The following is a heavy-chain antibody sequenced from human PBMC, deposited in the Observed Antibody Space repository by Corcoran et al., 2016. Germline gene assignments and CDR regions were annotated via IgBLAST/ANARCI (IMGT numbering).Heavy chain of an antibody. CDR2: IKSKTDGGTT. V-gene: IGHV3-15*07. CDR1: GFTFSNAW. D-gene: IGHD6-19*01. J-gene: IGHJ4*02. Sequence: EVHLMEYGGGLVKPGGSLRLSCAASGFTFSNAWRNWFRQAPENGLEWVGRIKSKTDGGTTDYAAPVKGRFTISRDDSKNKLYLQMNSLKTEDTAVYSCTTDPGYSSGLHWGQGTLVTVSP. CDR3: TTDPGYSSGLH.